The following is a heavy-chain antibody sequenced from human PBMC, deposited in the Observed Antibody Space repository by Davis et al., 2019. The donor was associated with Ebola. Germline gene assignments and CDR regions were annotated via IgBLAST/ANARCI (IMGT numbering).Heavy chain of an antibody. CDR2: VHGGNGNT. D-gene: IGHD3-10*01. CDR1: GYIFTTYA. V-gene: IGHV1-3*01. Sequence: ASVKVSCKASGYIFTTYAMHWVRQAPGQRLEWMGWVHGGNGNTKYSQRFQGRVTITTDTSASTAYLDLSSLRSDDTAVFYCARRGVLPSPVAFDIWGQGTMVTVSS. CDR3: ARRGVLPSPVAFDI. J-gene: IGHJ3*02.